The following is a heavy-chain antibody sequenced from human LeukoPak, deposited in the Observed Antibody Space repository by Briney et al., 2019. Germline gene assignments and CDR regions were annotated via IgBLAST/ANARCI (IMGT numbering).Heavy chain of an antibody. J-gene: IGHJ4*02. Sequence: GSLRLSCAASGLTFSSYEMNWVRQAPGKGLEWVSYISSSGSTIYYADSVKGRFTISRDNAKNSLYLQMNSLRAEDTAVYYCAREGSGSYYYFDYWGQGTLVTVSS. CDR3: AREGSGSYYYFDY. V-gene: IGHV3-48*03. D-gene: IGHD1-26*01. CDR2: ISSSGSTI. CDR1: GLTFSSYE.